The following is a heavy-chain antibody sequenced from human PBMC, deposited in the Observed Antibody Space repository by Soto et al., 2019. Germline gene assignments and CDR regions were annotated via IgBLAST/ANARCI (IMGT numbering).Heavy chain of an antibody. CDR1: GGSISSGDYY. D-gene: IGHD3-3*01. V-gene: IGHV4-30-4*01. CDR3: ARDVIGVAGSYLIDV. J-gene: IGHJ6*02. CDR2: IYYSGST. Sequence: QVQLQESGPGLVKPSQTLSLTCTVSGGSISSGDYYWSWIRQPPGKGLEWIGYIYYSGSTYYNPSLKSRVTISGDTSKNQFSLKLSSVTAADTAVYYCARDVIGVAGSYLIDVWGQGSTVTVSS.